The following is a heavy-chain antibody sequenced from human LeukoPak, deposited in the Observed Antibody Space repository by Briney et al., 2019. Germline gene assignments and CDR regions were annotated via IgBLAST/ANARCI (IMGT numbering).Heavy chain of an antibody. CDR1: GGSISSYY. J-gene: IGHJ4*02. V-gene: IGHV4-59*01. CDR2: IYYSGST. D-gene: IGHD3-10*01. Sequence: SETLSLTCTVSGGSISSYYWGWIRQPPGKGLEWIGYIYYSGSTNYNPSLKSRVTISVDTSKNQFSLKLSSVTAADTAVYYCARFDGSGSFPYFDYWGQGTLVTVSS. CDR3: ARFDGSGSFPYFDY.